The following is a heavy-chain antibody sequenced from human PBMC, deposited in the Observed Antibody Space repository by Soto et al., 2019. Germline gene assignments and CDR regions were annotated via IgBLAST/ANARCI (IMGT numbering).Heavy chain of an antibody. D-gene: IGHD3-3*01. V-gene: IGHV3-30-3*01. CDR2: ISYDGSNK. CDR3: ARGPTIFGVVTIYYYGMDV. Sequence: LRLSCAASGFTFSSYAMHWVRQAPGKGLEWVALISYDGSNKYYADFVKGRFTISRDNSKNTLYLQMNSLRAEDTAVYYCARGPTIFGVVTIYYYGMDVWGQGTTVTVSS. J-gene: IGHJ6*02. CDR1: GFTFSSYA.